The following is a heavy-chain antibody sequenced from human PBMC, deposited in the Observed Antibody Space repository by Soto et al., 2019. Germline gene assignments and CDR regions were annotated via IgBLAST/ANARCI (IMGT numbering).Heavy chain of an antibody. CDR1: GFTFDDYG. Sequence: EVQLVESGGSVVRPGGSLRLSCAASGFTFDDYGMNWVRQAPGKGLEWVSGINWNGAITSYADSVKGRFTIYRDNAKKSLYLQMNSLRAEDTALYHCARDPPRGYSGPPDLDYWGQGTLVTVSS. D-gene: IGHD5-12*01. CDR2: INWNGAIT. V-gene: IGHV3-20*01. CDR3: ARDPPRGYSGPPDLDY. J-gene: IGHJ4*02.